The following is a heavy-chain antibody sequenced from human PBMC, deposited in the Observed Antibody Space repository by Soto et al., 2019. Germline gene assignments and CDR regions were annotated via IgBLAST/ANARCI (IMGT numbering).Heavy chain of an antibody. J-gene: IGHJ6*02. CDR3: ARQSIAARPPFYYYYGMDV. V-gene: IGHV4-39*01. CDR1: GGSISSSSYY. Sequence: SETLSLTCTVSGGSISSSSYYWGWIRQPPGKGLEWIGSIYYSGSTYYNPSLKSRVTISVDTSKNQFSLKLSSVTAADTAVYYCARQSIAARPPFYYYYGMDVWGQGTTVTVSS. CDR2: IYYSGST. D-gene: IGHD6-6*01.